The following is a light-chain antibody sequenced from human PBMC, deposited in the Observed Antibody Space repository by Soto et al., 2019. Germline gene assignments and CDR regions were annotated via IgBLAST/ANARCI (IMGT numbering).Light chain of an antibody. CDR2: DAS. CDR3: QHRSNWPLT. CDR1: QSISAY. J-gene: IGKJ4*01. V-gene: IGKV3-11*01. Sequence: EIVLTQSPATLSLSPGETAALSCRASQSISAYLAWYQQKPGQAPRLLIYDASNRATGVPGRFRGSGSGTDFPLTISSLEPEDFAVYFCQHRSNWPLTFGGGTKVDLK.